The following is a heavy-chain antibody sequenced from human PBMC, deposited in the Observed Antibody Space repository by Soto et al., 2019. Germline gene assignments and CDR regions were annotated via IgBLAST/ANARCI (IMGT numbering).Heavy chain of an antibody. CDR2: ISAYNGNT. Sequence: QVQLVQSGAEVKKPGASVKVSCKASGYTFTSYGISWVRQAPGQGLEWMGWISAYNGNTNYAQNLLGRVIMTTVTSTSRAEMELMSVRCDDTAVYYCARRGIWFERYNWFDPLGQGNLVIVSS. D-gene: IGHD3-16*01. CDR3: ARRGIWFERYNWFDP. V-gene: IGHV1-18*01. J-gene: IGHJ5*02. CDR1: GYTFTSYG.